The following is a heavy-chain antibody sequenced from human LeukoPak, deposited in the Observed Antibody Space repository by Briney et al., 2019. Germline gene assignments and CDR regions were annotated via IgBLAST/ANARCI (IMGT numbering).Heavy chain of an antibody. CDR3: ARDFYCSRTSCYAPSFDY. V-gene: IGHV3-30-3*01. Sequence: PPGGSLRLSCAASGFTFSSYAMHWVRQAPGKGLEWVAVISYDGSNKYYADSVKGRFTISRDNSKNTLYLQMNSLRAEDTAVYYCARDFYCSRTSCYAPSFDYWGQGTLVTVSS. CDR2: ISYDGSNK. CDR1: GFTFSSYA. J-gene: IGHJ4*02. D-gene: IGHD2-2*01.